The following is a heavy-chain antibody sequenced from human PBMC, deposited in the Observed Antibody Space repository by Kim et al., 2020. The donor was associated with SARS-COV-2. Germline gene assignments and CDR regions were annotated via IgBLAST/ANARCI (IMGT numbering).Heavy chain of an antibody. Sequence: SGKGHVTISRDNAKNSLYLQMNSLRAEDTALYYCAKDRNDYYDRGYFDYWGQGTLVTVSS. D-gene: IGHD3-22*01. J-gene: IGHJ4*02. V-gene: IGHV3-9*01. CDR3: AKDRNDYYDRGYFDY.